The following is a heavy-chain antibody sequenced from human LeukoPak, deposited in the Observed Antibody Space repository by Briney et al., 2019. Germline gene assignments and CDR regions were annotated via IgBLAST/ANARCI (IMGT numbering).Heavy chain of an antibody. Sequence: ASVKVSFKASGYTFTSYNMHWVRQAPGQGLEWMGIINPSGGGTSYAQKFEGRVTMTRDTSTSTVYMELSSLRSEDTAVYYCARGLDSGSYYQRDYFDYWGQGILVTVSS. D-gene: IGHD1-26*01. J-gene: IGHJ4*02. CDR2: INPSGGGT. CDR1: GYTFTSYN. CDR3: ARGLDSGSYYQRDYFDY. V-gene: IGHV1-46*01.